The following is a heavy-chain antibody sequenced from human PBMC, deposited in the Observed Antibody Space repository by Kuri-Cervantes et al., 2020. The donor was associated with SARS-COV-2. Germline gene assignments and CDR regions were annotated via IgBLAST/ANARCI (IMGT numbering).Heavy chain of an antibody. D-gene: IGHD1-26*01. V-gene: IGHV3-11*04. Sequence: GESLKISCAASGFTFSDYCMSWIRQAPGKGLEWVSYISSSGSTIYYADSVKGRFTISRDNAKNSLYLQMNSLRAEDTAVYYCARGQENSGSFRSMGIGAFDIWGQGTMVTVSS. CDR3: ARGQENSGSFRSMGIGAFDI. CDR2: ISSSGSTI. CDR1: GFTFSDYC. J-gene: IGHJ3*02.